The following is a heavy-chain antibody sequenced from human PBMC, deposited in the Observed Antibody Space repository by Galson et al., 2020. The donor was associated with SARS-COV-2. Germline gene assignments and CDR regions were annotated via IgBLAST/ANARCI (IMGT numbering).Heavy chain of an antibody. D-gene: IGHD5-12*01. CDR1: GFSFGGYA. V-gene: IGHV3-23*01. Sequence: GGSLRLSCAASGFSFGGYAMTWVRQAPGKGLEWVSDISSSGSTTYYGDSEKGRFTISRDNSKNTLYLQMNSLTADDTAVYYCAKGSRGYTNYVFDYWGQGALVTVSS. CDR3: AKGSRGYTNYVFDY. J-gene: IGHJ4*02. CDR2: ISSSGSTT.